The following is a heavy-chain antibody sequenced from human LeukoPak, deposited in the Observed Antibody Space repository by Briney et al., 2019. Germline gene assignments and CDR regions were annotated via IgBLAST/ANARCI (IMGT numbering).Heavy chain of an antibody. CDR1: GGSITSYY. CDR2: LYYTGDT. J-gene: IGHJ4*02. CDR3: ARYAADGHTLEY. D-gene: IGHD5-24*01. Sequence: PETLSLTCTVSGGSITSYYWAWIRQSPGKGLEWIGYLYYTGDTKYSPSLKSRVTISLATSKDHFFLMMTSVTAADTAMYYCARYAADGHTLEYWGRGILVTVSS. V-gene: IGHV4-59*01.